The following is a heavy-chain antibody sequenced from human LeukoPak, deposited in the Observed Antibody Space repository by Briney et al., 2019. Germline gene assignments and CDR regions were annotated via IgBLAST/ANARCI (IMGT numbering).Heavy chain of an antibody. Sequence: ASVKVSCKASGYILTNYGITWVRQAPGQGLEWMGWISGYNADTDSAQKVQGGLTMTTDTSTNTAYMELRSLRSDDTAVYYCARFLCDNGVCHRAFDIWGQGTTVTVS. D-gene: IGHD2-8*01. CDR2: ISGYNADT. CDR1: GYILTNYG. CDR3: ARFLCDNGVCHRAFDI. V-gene: IGHV1-18*01. J-gene: IGHJ3*02.